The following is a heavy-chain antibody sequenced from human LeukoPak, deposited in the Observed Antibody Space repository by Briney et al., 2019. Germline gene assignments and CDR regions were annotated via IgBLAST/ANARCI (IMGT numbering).Heavy chain of an antibody. V-gene: IGHV3-48*03. Sequence: GSLRLSCAASGFTFSLYEMNWVRQAPVKGLEWVSYISEGGETRYYADSVKGRFTISRDNGKNSLYLQMNSLRAEDTAVYYCARDASGHDLPFDYWGQGTLVTVSS. D-gene: IGHD6-25*01. CDR3: ARDASGHDLPFDY. CDR1: GFTFSLYE. CDR2: ISEGGETR. J-gene: IGHJ4*02.